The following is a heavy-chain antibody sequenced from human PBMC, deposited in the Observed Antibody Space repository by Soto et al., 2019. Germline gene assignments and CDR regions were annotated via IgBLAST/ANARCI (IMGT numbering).Heavy chain of an antibody. CDR2: IGWDGVNI. J-gene: IGHJ4*02. Sequence: EVHLVASGGGLVQPGRSLRLSCAASGFRFDDYAIHLVRQAPGKGLDWVAAIGWDGVNIAYADSVKGRFTISRDNARNSLYLQMDRLRVEDTAFYFCARVMAAYNWNDPFDNWGQGTLVTVSS. V-gene: IGHV3-9*01. CDR3: ARVMAAYNWNDPFDN. D-gene: IGHD1-20*01. CDR1: GFRFDDYA.